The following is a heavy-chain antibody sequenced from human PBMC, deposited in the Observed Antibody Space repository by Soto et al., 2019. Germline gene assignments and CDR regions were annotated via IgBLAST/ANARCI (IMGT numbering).Heavy chain of an antibody. D-gene: IGHD4-17*01. CDR3: ARYPYGDYVLPRSYYFDH. V-gene: IGHV1-69*02. CDR2: IIPILGIA. J-gene: IGHJ4*02. Sequence: QVQLVQSGAEVKKPGSSVKVSCKASGGTFSSYTISWVRQAPGQGLEWMGRIIPILGIANYAQKFQGRVTIPADKSTSTAYMELSSLIAEDTAVYYCARYPYGDYVLPRSYYFDHWGQGTLVTVSS. CDR1: GGTFSSYT.